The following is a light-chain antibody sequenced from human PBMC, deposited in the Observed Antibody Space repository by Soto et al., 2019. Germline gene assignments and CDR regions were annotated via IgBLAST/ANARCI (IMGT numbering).Light chain of an antibody. Sequence: EIVLTQSPGTLSLSPGERATLSCRASQSVSSSYLAWYQQTPGQAPRLLIYGASSRATGIPDRFSGSGSWIDFTLTISRLEPEDFAVYYCQQYGSSPTWTFGQGTKVEIK. CDR2: GAS. CDR1: QSVSSSY. V-gene: IGKV3-20*01. J-gene: IGKJ1*01. CDR3: QQYGSSPTWT.